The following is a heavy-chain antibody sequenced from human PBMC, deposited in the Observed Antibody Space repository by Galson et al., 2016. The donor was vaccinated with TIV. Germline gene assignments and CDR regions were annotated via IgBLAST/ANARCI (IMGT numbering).Heavy chain of an antibody. Sequence: SVKVSCKASGYTFTGYFLHWVRQAPGHGPEWMGWINPKTGAITYAQNYQGRVTMTGDTSTSTAYLELNRLQSDDTAVYFCAGTDGYQKYALDVWGQGTMVAVSS. CDR1: GYTFTGYF. CDR3: AGTDGYQKYALDV. J-gene: IGHJ3*01. D-gene: IGHD3-16*02. V-gene: IGHV1-2*02. CDR2: INPKTGAI.